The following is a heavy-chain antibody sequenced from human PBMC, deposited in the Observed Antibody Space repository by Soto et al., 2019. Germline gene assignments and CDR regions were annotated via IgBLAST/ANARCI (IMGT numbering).Heavy chain of an antibody. CDR3: ARTSEDDYYYGMDV. CDR1: GGSFSGYY. Sequence: SQTLSLTWAVYGGSFSGYYWSWIRQPPGKGLEWIGEINHSGSTNYNPSLKSRVTISVDTSKNQFSLKVSTVTAADTAVYYCARTSEDDYYYGMDVWGQGTTVTVSS. CDR2: INHSGST. J-gene: IGHJ6*02. V-gene: IGHV4-34*01.